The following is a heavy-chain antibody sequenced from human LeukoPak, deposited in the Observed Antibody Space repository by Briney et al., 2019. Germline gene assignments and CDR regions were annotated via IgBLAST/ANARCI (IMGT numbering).Heavy chain of an antibody. Sequence: PGGSLRLSFAASGFPVSSNYVSWVRQAPGKGLGLVSVIYSADSTYYADSVKGRFTISRDNSKNTLYLQMNSLRAEDTAVYYCATVEYYDSSGSCYFQHWGQGTLLTVSS. D-gene: IGHD3-22*01. J-gene: IGHJ1*01. CDR2: IYSADST. CDR3: ATVEYYDSSGSCYFQH. V-gene: IGHV3-53*01. CDR1: GFPVSSNY.